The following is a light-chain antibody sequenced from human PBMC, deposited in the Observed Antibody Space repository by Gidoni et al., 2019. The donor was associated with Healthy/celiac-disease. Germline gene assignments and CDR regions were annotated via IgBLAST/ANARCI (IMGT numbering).Light chain of an antibody. J-gene: IGLJ3*02. CDR2: EGS. CDR3: CSYAGSSTWV. CDR1: SSDVGSYNL. V-gene: IGLV2-23*01. Sequence: QSALTQPASVSGSPGQSITISCTGPSSDVGSYNLVSWHQQHPGKAPKLMIYEGSKRPSGVSNRFSGSKSGNTASLTISGLQAEDEADYYCCSYAGSSTWVFGGGTKLTVL.